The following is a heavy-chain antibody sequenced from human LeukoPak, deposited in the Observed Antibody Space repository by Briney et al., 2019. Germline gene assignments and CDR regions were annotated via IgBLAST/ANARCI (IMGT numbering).Heavy chain of an antibody. Sequence: PGGSLRLSCAAAGFTFNSYWMHWVRQAPGKGLVWVSRINNDGSATSYADSVKGRFTVSRDNAKNSLYLQMNSLRAEDTAVYYCARGPPGDYWGQGTLVTVSS. V-gene: IGHV3-74*01. CDR1: GFTFNSYW. J-gene: IGHJ4*02. CDR3: ARGPPGDY. D-gene: IGHD3-10*01. CDR2: INNDGSAT.